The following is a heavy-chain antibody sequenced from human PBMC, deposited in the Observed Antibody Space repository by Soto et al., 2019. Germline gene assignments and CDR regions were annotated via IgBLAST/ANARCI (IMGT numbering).Heavy chain of an antibody. D-gene: IGHD3-16*01. CDR2: ISPYTGNT. V-gene: IGHV1-18*01. CDR3: VMVDNYVTPTPQDV. J-gene: IGHJ6*02. Sequence: QVQLVQSGDEVTKPGASVKVSCKASGYIFVNYGIAWVRQAQRQGLEWMGWISPYTGNTHSASKVQGRLTMTTDTSTSTAYMDLGSLTSDDTAVYYCVMVDNYVTPTPQDVWGQGTTVTVSS. CDR1: GYIFVNYG.